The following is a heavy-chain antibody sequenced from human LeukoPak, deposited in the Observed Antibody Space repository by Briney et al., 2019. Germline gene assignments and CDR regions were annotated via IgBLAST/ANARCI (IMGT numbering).Heavy chain of an antibody. CDR1: GFTFSSYG. CDR2: IRYDGSNK. D-gene: IGHD3-9*01. J-gene: IGHJ4*02. V-gene: IGHV3-30*02. CDR3: AKQDILTGYLGFDY. Sequence: GGSLRLSCAASGFTFSSYGMHWVRQAPGKGLEWVAFIRYDGSNKYYADSVKGRFTISRDNSKNTLYLQMNSLRAEGTAVYYCAKQDILTGYLGFDYWGQGTLVTVSS.